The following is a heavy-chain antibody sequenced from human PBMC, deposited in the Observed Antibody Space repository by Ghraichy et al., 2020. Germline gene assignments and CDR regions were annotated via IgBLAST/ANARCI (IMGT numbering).Heavy chain of an antibody. D-gene: IGHD6-13*01. J-gene: IGHJ4*02. CDR3: ARLSIAAAVDYFDY. CDR2: IYYSGST. V-gene: IGHV4-59*08. CDR1: GGSISSYY. Sequence: SETLSLTCTVSGGSISSYYWSWIRQPPGKGLEWIGYIYYSGSTNYNPSLKSRVTISVDTSKNQFSLKLSSVTAADTAMYYCARLSIAAAVDYFDYWGQGTLVTVSS.